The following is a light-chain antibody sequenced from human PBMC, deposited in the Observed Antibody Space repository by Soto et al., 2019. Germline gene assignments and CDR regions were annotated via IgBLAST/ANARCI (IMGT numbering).Light chain of an antibody. V-gene: IGLV1-44*01. J-gene: IGLJ2*01. Sequence: QSLPTQPPSVSGAPGQRVAISRPGSTSNIGTNTVNWFQHLPGTAATLLIYTNDQQPSRDPDRFSASRSGTSASLAISWLRCEDDADDYSATWEDCGYVV. CDR2: TND. CDR3: ATWEDCGYVV. CDR1: TSNIGTNT.